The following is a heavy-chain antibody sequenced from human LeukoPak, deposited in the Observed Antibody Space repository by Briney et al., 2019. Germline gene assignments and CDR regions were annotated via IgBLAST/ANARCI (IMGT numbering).Heavy chain of an antibody. J-gene: IGHJ4*02. CDR1: GFTFSSYS. D-gene: IGHD3-10*01. V-gene: IGHV3-48*01. CDR2: ISSSSSTI. Sequence: GGSLRLSCAASGFTFSSYSMNWVRQAPGKGLEWVSYISSSSSTIYYADSVKGRFTISRDNSKNTLYLQMNSLRAEDTAVYYCAKDSFRHYYGSGGYWGQGTLVTVSS. CDR3: AKDSFRHYYGSGGY.